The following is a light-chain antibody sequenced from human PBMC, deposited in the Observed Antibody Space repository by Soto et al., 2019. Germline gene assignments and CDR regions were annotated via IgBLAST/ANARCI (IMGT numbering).Light chain of an antibody. J-gene: IGLJ2*01. Sequence: SYELTQPPSVSVAPGQTARITCGGNNIGSKSVHWYQQKPGQAPVLVVYDVNDRPSGIPERFSGSNSGNTATLTISRVEAGDEADYYCHVWDRSSVHVVFGGGTKLTVL. CDR3: HVWDRSSVHVV. V-gene: IGLV3-21*02. CDR1: NIGSKS. CDR2: DVN.